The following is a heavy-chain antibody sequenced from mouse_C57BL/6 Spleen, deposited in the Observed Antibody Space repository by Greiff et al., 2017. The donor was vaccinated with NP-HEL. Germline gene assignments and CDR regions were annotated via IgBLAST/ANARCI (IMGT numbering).Heavy chain of an antibody. V-gene: IGHV1-54*01. D-gene: IGHD1-1*01. J-gene: IGHJ2*01. CDR1: GYAFTNYL. CDR3: ARRGYYYGSSYFDY. CDR2: INPGSGGT. Sequence: VQLQQSGAELVRPGTSVKVSCKASGYAFTNYLIEWVKQRPGQGLEWIGVINPGSGGTNYNEKFKGKATLTADKSSSTAYMQLSSLTSEDSAVYFCARRGYYYGSSYFDYWGQGTTLTVSS.